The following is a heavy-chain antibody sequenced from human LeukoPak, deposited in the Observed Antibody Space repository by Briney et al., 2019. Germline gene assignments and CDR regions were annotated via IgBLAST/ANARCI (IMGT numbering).Heavy chain of an antibody. V-gene: IGHV1-18*01. D-gene: IGHD2-21*01. CDR2: ISNYNGLT. J-gene: IGHJ4*02. CDR3: VRDERAVTAGGEYYFDY. CDR1: GYTVTNDG. Sequence: ASVKVSCKASGYTVTNDGVSWVRQAPGRGLEWVGWISNYNGLTHSAPRFQGRVTVTTDTFTSTAYMELRSLTSDDTAVYFCVRDERAVTAGGEYYFDYWGQGTLVTVSS.